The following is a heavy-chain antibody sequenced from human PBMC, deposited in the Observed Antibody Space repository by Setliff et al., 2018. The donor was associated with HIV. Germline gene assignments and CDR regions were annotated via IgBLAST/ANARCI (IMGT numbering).Heavy chain of an antibody. CDR1: GFTFSSYS. Sequence: GGSLRLSCAASGFTFSSYSMNWVRQAPGKGLEWVSYISSSSSTIYYADSVKGRFTISRDNAKNSLYLQMNSLRAEDTAVYYCARGYWYFDLWGRGTLVTVSS. CDR3: ARGYWYFDL. CDR2: ISSSSSTI. J-gene: IGHJ2*01. V-gene: IGHV3-48*04.